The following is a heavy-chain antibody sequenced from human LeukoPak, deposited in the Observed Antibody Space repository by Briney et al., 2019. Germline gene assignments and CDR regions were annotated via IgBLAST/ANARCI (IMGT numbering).Heavy chain of an antibody. J-gene: IGHJ5*02. CDR3: ARVTGSSWYGASNWFDP. D-gene: IGHD6-13*01. CDR2: IIPIFGTA. CDR1: GGTFSSYA. Sequence: ASVKVSCKASGGTFSSYAISWVRQAPGQGLEWMGGIIPIFGTANYAQKFQGRVTITTDESTSTAYMELSSLRSEDTAVYYCARVTGSSWYGASNWFDPWGQGTLVTVSS. V-gene: IGHV1-69*05.